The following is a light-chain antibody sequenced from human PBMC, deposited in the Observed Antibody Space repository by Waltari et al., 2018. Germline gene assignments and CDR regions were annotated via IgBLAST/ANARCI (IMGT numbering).Light chain of an antibody. CDR3: QHYVRLPVK. V-gene: IGKV3-20*01. CDR1: QSVGRT. J-gene: IGKJ1*01. CDR2: AAS. Sequence: EVVLTQSPGTLSLSPGERATLSCRTSQSVGRTLAWYQQKPGQAPRLLIYAASTRATGIPDRFSGSGSGTDFSLTITRLEPEDFAVYYCQHYVRLPVKFGQGTKVEIK.